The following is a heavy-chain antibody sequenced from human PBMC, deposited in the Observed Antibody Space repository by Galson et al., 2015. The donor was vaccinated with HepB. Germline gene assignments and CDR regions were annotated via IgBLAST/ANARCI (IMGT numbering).Heavy chain of an antibody. Sequence: SLRLSCAASGFTFSSYEMNWVRQAPGKGLEWVSYISSSGSTIYYADSVKGRFTISRDNAKNSLYLQMNSLRAEDTAVYYCAATPTVDTAMADYWGQGTLVTVSS. CDR3: AATPTVDTAMADY. J-gene: IGHJ4*02. CDR1: GFTFSSYE. D-gene: IGHD5-18*01. CDR2: ISSSGSTI. V-gene: IGHV3-48*03.